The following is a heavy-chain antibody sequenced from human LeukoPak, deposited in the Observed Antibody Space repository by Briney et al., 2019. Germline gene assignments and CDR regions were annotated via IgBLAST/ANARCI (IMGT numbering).Heavy chain of an antibody. CDR3: AYSSGYQQH. CDR2: VYFSGSTS. V-gene: IGHV4-39*07. CDR1: GGSISSSSYY. J-gene: IGHJ1*01. D-gene: IGHD3-22*01. Sequence: SETLSLTCIVSGGSISSSSYYWGWIRQSPGKGLEWIGSVYFSGSTSYYNPSLKSRVTISVDTSKNQFSLKLSSVTAADTAVYYCAYSSGYQQHWGQGTLVTVSS.